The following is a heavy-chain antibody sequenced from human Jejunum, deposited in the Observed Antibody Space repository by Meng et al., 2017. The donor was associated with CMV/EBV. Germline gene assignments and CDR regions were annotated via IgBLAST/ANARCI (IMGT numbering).Heavy chain of an antibody. Sequence: FTFSSHEMSWVRQAPGRGLEWGSYISSRGSVRHYADSEMGRFTVSRDNAKNLLYLQMNSLRAEDTAVYYCTHYFGSGNQPTGGFHFWGQGTVVTVSS. D-gene: IGHD3-10*01. J-gene: IGHJ4*03. CDR3: THYFGSGNQPTGGFHF. CDR2: ISSRGSVR. V-gene: IGHV3-48*03. CDR1: FTFSSHE.